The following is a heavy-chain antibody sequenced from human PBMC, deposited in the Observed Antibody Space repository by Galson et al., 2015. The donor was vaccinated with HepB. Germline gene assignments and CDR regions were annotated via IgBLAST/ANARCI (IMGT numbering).Heavy chain of an antibody. CDR2: ISSSSSYI. V-gene: IGHV3-21*01. Sequence: SLRLSCAASGFTFSSYSMNWVRQAPGKGLEWVSSISSSSSYIYYADSVKGRFTISRDNAKNSLYLQMNSLRAEDTAVYYCARDFSYYDSSGGGRYYGMDVWGQGTTVTVSS. CDR1: GFTFSSYS. CDR3: ARDFSYYDSSGGGRYYGMDV. D-gene: IGHD3-22*01. J-gene: IGHJ6*02.